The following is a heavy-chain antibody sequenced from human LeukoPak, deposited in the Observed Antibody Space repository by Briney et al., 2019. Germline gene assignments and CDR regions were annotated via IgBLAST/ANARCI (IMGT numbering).Heavy chain of an antibody. D-gene: IGHD3-9*01. CDR2: VFYNGDT. V-gene: IGHV4-39*07. J-gene: IGHJ4*02. CDR1: GGSIIISGYY. CDR3: ARGGRYFDWLLHFDY. Sequence: SETLSLTCAVSGGSIIISGYYWAWIRQPPGKGLEWIGSVFYNGDTYYNPSLRSRVTISVDTSKNQFSLTLNSVTAADTAVYYCARGGRYFDWLLHFDYWGQGTLVTVSS.